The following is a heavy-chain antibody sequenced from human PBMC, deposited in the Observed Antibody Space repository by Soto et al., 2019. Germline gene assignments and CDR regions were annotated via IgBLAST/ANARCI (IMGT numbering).Heavy chain of an antibody. CDR2: ISGGGGVST. V-gene: IGHV3-23*01. Sequence: EVQLLESGGGLVQPGGSLTLSCAASGFTFSSYAMTWVRQAPGKGLEWVSGISGGGGVSTYYADSVKGRFTISRDNSMNTLYLQMNRLRAEDTAVYYGAKDAISMVRRVNNRFDPWGQGTLVTVSS. CDR3: AKDAISMVRRVNNRFDP. J-gene: IGHJ5*02. CDR1: GFTFSSYA. D-gene: IGHD3-10*01.